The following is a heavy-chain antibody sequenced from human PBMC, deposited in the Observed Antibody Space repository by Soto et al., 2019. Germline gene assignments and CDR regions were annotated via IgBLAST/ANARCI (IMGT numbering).Heavy chain of an antibody. CDR1: GFTFSNYW. V-gene: IGHV3-74*01. Sequence: EVQLVESGGALVQPGGSLRLSYAASGFTFSNYWMHWVRQAPGKGLVWISRMNSDGSNTVYADAVKGRFTISKDNGKNTRYLQMNRLRVEDTAVYYCATSEGGVSNSPITYWGQRTLVTVSS. CDR2: MNSDGSNT. D-gene: IGHD3-10*01. J-gene: IGHJ4*02. CDR3: ATSEGGVSNSPITY.